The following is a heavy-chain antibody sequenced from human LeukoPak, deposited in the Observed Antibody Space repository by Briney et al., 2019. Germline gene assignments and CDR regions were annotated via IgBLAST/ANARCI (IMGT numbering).Heavy chain of an antibody. V-gene: IGHV6-1*01. D-gene: IGHD3-10*01. J-gene: IGHJ5*02. CDR3: AREAAKVRGVPGFDP. Sequence: SQTLSLTCAISGDSLSSNSAAWNWIRLSPSRGLEWLGRTYYRSKWYNDYAVSVKSRITINPDTSKNQFSLQLNSVTPEDTAVYYCAREAAKVRGVPGFDPWGQGTLVTVSS. CDR1: GDSLSSNSAA. CDR2: TYYRSKWYN.